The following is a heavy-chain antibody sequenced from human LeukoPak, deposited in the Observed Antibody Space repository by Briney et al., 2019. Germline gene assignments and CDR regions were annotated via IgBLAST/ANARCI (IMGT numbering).Heavy chain of an antibody. J-gene: IGHJ4*02. CDR3: ARALTTVTPFDY. V-gene: IGHV3-23*01. D-gene: IGHD4-17*01. CDR2: ISGSGGST. CDR1: GFTFSSYG. Sequence: PGGSLRLSCAASGFTFSSYGMSWVRQAPGKGLEWVSAISGSGGSTYYADSVKGRFTISRDNAKNSLYLQMNSLRAEDTAVYYCARALTTVTPFDYWGQGTLVTVSS.